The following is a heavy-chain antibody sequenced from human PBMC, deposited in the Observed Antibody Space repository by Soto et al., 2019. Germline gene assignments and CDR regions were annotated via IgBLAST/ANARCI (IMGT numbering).Heavy chain of an antibody. CDR1: GFTFKTYG. D-gene: IGHD1-26*01. V-gene: IGHV3-30*03. CDR2: ISFGGTDK. CDR3: AREKRLREGYFYAVAV. Sequence: QVQLVESGGGVVQPGRSLRLSCAASGFTFKTYGMHWVRQAPGKGLEWVAVISFGGTDKYYADSVKGRFSISRDNSKSTLYLQINNLTADDTAVCYSAREKRLREGYFYAVAVWGQGTTVTVSS. J-gene: IGHJ6*02.